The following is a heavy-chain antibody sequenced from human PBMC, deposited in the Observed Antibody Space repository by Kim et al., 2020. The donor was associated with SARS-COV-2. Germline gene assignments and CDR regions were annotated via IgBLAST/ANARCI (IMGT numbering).Heavy chain of an antibody. J-gene: IGHJ6*02. CDR2: ISSSSSYT. CDR1: GFTFSDYY. Sequence: GGSLRLSCAASGFTFSDYYMSWIRQAPGKGLEWVSYISSSSSYTNYADSVKGRFTISRDNAKNSLYLQMNSLRAEDTAVYYCARDGRITMVRGVIIANYGMDVWGQGTTVTVSS. D-gene: IGHD3-10*01. CDR3: ARDGRITMVRGVIIANYGMDV. V-gene: IGHV3-11*06.